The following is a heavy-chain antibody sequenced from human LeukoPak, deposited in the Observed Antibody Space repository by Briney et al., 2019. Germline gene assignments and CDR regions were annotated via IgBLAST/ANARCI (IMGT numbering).Heavy chain of an antibody. V-gene: IGHV7-4-1*02. D-gene: IGHD2-15*01. J-gene: IGHJ4*02. Sequence: QAPGXXGEXXGWINTTTGNPTYAHAFTGRFVFSLHTSVSTAYLQISSLKAEDTAVFYCAREGCSGGSCSGDYWGQGTLVTVSS. CDR2: INTTTGNP. CDR3: AREGCSGGSCSGDY.